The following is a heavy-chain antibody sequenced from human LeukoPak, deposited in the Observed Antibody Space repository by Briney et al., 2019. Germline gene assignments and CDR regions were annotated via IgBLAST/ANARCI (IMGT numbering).Heavy chain of an antibody. Sequence: GASVKVSCKASGYTFTGYYMHWVRQAPGQGLEWMGWINPNSGGTNYAQKFQGRVTMTRDTSISTAYMELSRLRSDDTAVYYCARDQASSGYSYGGDDYWGQGTLVTVSS. J-gene: IGHJ4*02. CDR1: GYTFTGYY. CDR2: INPNSGGT. CDR3: ARDQASSGYSYGGDDY. V-gene: IGHV1-2*02. D-gene: IGHD5-18*01.